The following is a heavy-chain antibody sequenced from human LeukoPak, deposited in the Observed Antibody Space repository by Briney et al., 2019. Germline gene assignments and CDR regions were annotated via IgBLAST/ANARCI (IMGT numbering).Heavy chain of an antibody. Sequence: SVKVSCKASGGTFSSYAISWVRQAPGQGLEWMGGIIPIFGTANYAQKFQGRVTITADESTSTAYMELSSLRSEDTAVYYCAREGLSMVRGVPDYYYYYYMDVWGKGTTVTISS. CDR3: AREGLSMVRGVPDYYYYYYMDV. D-gene: IGHD3-10*01. J-gene: IGHJ6*03. V-gene: IGHV1-69*13. CDR2: IIPIFGTA. CDR1: GGTFSSYA.